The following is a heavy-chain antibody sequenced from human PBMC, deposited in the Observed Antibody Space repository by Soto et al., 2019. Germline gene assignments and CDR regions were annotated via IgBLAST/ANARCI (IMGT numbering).Heavy chain of an antibody. CDR1: GYSFTSYW. CDR2: IYPGDSDT. J-gene: IGHJ5*02. CDR3: ARSRGLVKGGDLWFDT. Sequence: GESLKISCKGSGYSFTSYWIGWVRQMPGKGLEWMGIIYPGDSDTRYSPSFQGQVTISADKSISTAYLQWSSLKASDTAMYYCARSRGLVKGGDLWFDTWGQGTLVTVSS. V-gene: IGHV5-51*01. D-gene: IGHD6-19*01.